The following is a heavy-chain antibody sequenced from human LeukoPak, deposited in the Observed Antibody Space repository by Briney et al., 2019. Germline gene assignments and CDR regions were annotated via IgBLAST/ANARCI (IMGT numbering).Heavy chain of an antibody. J-gene: IGHJ4*02. CDR1: GFTFSSYA. CDR2: ISYDGSNK. CDR3: ARAEDIVVVVAATDY. D-gene: IGHD2-15*01. V-gene: IGHV3-30-3*01. Sequence: GGSLRLSCAASGFTFSSYAMHWVRQAPGKGLEWVAVISYDGSNKYYADSVKGRFTISRDNSKNTLYLQMNSLRAEDTAVYYCARAEDIVVVVAATDYWGQGTLVTVSS.